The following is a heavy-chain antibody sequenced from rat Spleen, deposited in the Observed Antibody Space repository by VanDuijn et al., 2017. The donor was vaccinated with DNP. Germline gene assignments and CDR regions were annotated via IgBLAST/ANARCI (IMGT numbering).Heavy chain of an antibody. J-gene: IGHJ2*01. CDR2: ISYDGGST. Sequence: EVQLVESGGGLVQPGRSLKLSCAASGFTFSDYNMAWVRQAPKKGLEWVAYISYDGGSTDYGDSVKGRFTISRDNAKSTLYLQMNSLRSEDMATYYCARPDYYDGSYPHYWGQGVMVTVSS. V-gene: IGHV5-22*01. CDR1: GFTFSDYN. D-gene: IGHD1-12*02. CDR3: ARPDYYDGSYPHY.